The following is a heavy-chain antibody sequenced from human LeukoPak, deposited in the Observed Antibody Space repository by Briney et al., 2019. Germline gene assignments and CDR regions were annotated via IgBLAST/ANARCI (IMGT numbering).Heavy chain of an antibody. CDR2: IYYSGST. CDR3: ATLRSRYYYFDY. V-gene: IGHV4-39*07. Sequence: PSETLSLTCTVSGGSISSSSYYWGWIRQPPGKGLEWIGSIYYSGSTYYNPSLKSRVTISVDTSKNQFSLKLSSVTAADTAVYYCATLRSRYYYFDYWGQGTLVTVSS. CDR1: GGSISSSSYY. D-gene: IGHD3-9*01. J-gene: IGHJ4*02.